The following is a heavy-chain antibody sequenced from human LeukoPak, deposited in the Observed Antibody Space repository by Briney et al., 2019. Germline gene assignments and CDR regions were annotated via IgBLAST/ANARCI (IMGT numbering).Heavy chain of an antibody. J-gene: IGHJ4*02. CDR1: GGSFSGHY. Sequence: ASETLSLTCVVYGGSFSGHYWSWIRQPPGKGLEWIGEIKHSGSTNYNPSLKSRVTISVGTSKNQFSLKLSSVTAADTAVYYCARRTDTRGYRRFDYWGQGTLVTVSS. CDR2: IKHSGST. CDR3: ARRTDTRGYRRFDY. V-gene: IGHV4-34*01. D-gene: IGHD5-18*01.